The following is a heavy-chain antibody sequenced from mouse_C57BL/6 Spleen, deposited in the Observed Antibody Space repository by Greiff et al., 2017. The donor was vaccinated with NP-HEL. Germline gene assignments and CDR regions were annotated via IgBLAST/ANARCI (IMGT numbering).Heavy chain of an antibody. V-gene: IGHV1-20*01. CDR1: GYSFTGYF. J-gene: IGHJ4*01. Sequence: EVKLVESGPELVKPGDSVKISCKASGYSFTGYFMNWVMQSHGKSLEWIGRINPYNGDTFYNQKFKGKATLTVDKSSSTAHMELRSLTSEDSAVYYCARSGLLLYYYAMDYWGQGTSVTVSS. D-gene: IGHD2-3*01. CDR3: ARSGLLLYYYAMDY. CDR2: INPYNGDT.